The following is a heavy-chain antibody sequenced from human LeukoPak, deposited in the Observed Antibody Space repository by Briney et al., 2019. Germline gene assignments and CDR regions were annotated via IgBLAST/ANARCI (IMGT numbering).Heavy chain of an antibody. Sequence: ASVKVSCKASGYTFTGYYVHWVRQAPGQGLEWMGWINPNSGDANYAQKFQGRVTMTRETSIRTAYMELSGLRSDDTAVYYCAKNPYEYYFDFWGQGTLVTVSS. CDR3: AKNPYEYYFDF. V-gene: IGHV1-2*02. CDR1: GYTFTGYY. D-gene: IGHD5-12*01. J-gene: IGHJ4*02. CDR2: INPNSGDA.